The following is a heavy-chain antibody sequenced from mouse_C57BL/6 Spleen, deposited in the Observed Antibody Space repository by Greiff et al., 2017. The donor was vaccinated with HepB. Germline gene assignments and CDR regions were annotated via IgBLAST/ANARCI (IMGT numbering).Heavy chain of an antibody. V-gene: IGHV5-12*01. CDR3: ARPVVATDWFAY. D-gene: IGHD1-1*01. Sequence: EVMLVESGGGLVQPGGSLKLSCAASGFTFSDYYMYWVRQTPEKRLEWVAYISNGGGSTYYPDTVKGRFTISRDNAKNTLYLQMSRLKSEDTAMYYCARPVVATDWFAYWGQGTLVTVSA. CDR2: ISNGGGST. J-gene: IGHJ3*01. CDR1: GFTFSDYY.